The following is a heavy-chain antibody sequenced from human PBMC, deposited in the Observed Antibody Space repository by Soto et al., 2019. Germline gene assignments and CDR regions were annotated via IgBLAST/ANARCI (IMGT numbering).Heavy chain of an antibody. D-gene: IGHD2-15*01. CDR3: ARDHLASSWYGPFDY. CDR1: GFTFDDYA. Sequence: PGGSLRLSCAASGFTFDDYAMHWVRQAPGKGLEWVSGISWNSGSIGYADSVKGRFTISRDNAKNTLYVQMNSLRAEDTAVYYCARDHLASSWYGPFDYWGQGTLVTVSS. CDR2: ISWNSGSI. J-gene: IGHJ4*02. V-gene: IGHV3-9*01.